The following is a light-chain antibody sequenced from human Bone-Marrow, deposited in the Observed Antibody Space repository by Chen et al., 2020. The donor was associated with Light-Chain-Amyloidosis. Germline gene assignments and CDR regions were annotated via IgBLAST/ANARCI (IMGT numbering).Light chain of an antibody. V-gene: IGLV2-8*01. J-gene: IGLJ1*01. CDR3: SSYVGSNDYV. CDR2: GVN. CDR1: SSDVGGYHY. Sequence: QSALTQPPSSSGSPGQSVTIPCTGTSSDVGGYHYVSWYQHHPGKAPKLIIYGVNNRPSGVPDRFSGSKSGNTASLIVSGLQAEDEADYYCSSYVGSNDYVFGTGTRLTVL.